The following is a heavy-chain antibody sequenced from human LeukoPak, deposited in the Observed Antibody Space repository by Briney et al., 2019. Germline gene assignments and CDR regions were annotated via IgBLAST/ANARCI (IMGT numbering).Heavy chain of an antibody. CDR2: ISSTSTYI. Sequence: GGSLRLSCAASGFTFSTYSMSWVRQAPGKGLEWVSSISSTSTYIFYADSVKGRFTISKDNAKSSLYLQMNSLRAEDTAVYYCAKGVSSWYPPHFDYWGQGTLITVSS. J-gene: IGHJ4*02. CDR1: GFTFSTYS. V-gene: IGHV3-21*01. CDR3: AKGVSSWYPPHFDY. D-gene: IGHD6-13*01.